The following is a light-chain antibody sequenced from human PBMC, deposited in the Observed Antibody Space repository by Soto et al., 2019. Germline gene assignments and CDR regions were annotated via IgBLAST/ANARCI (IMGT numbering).Light chain of an antibody. CDR1: QSVSNY. J-gene: IGKJ1*01. CDR3: QHYGRSPT. V-gene: IGKV3-11*01. Sequence: EIVLTQSPATLSLSPGERATLSCRASQSVSNYLAWYQQKLGQAPRLLIYAASSRATGIPARFSGSGSGTDFTLTISSLEPEDFAVYYCQHYGRSPTFGPGTKVDIK. CDR2: AAS.